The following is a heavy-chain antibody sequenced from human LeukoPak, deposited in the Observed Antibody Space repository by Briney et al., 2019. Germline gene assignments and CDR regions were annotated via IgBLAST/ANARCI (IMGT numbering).Heavy chain of an antibody. CDR2: IYYTGST. CDR1: GGSLSSYY. J-gene: IGHJ4*02. D-gene: IGHD1-20*01. CDR3: ARDITGDGDY. Sequence: SETLSLTCTVSGGSLSSYYWSWIRQPPGKGLEWIGYIYYTGSTNYNPSLKSRVTISLDTSKNQFSLKLSSVTAADTAVYYCARDITGDGDYWGQGTLVTVSS. V-gene: IGHV4-59*01.